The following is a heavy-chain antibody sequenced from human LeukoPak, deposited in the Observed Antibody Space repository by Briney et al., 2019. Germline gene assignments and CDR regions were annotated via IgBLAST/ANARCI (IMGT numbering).Heavy chain of an antibody. D-gene: IGHD4-23*01. Sequence: SSVKVSCKASGGTFSSYAISWLRQAPGQGLEWMGGIIPIFGTANYAQKFQGRVTITADESTSTAYMELSSLRSEDTAVYYCARVKDYGGNSREDYYYYYYMDVWGKGTTVTVSS. CDR2: IIPIFGTA. J-gene: IGHJ6*03. V-gene: IGHV1-69*01. CDR3: ARVKDYGGNSREDYYYYYYMDV. CDR1: GGTFSSYA.